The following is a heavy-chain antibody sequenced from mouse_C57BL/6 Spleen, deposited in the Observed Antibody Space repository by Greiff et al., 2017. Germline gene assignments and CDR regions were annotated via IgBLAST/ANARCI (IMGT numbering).Heavy chain of an antibody. CDR3: ARDGGYYVNYAMDY. V-gene: IGHV5-17*01. CDR1: GFTFSDYG. CDR2: ISSGNSTI. Sequence: EVKLVESGGGLVKPGGSLKLSCAASGFTFSDYGMHWVRQAPGKGLEWVAYISSGNSTIYYADTVKGRFTISRDNAKDTLFLQMTSLRSEDTAMYYCARDGGYYVNYAMDYGGQGTSVTVSS. J-gene: IGHJ4*01. D-gene: IGHD2-3*01.